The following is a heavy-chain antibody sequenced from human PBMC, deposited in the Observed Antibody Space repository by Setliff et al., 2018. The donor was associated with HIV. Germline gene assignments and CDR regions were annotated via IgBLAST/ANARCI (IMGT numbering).Heavy chain of an antibody. V-gene: IGHV4-39*01. J-gene: IGHJ5*02. CDR1: GGSISSSDYY. CDR3: ARLVLTYRLNTAMVP. Sequence: SETLSLTCTVSGGSISSSDYYWGLIRQPPGKGLEWIGSIYYSGNTYYNPSLKSRVPISVDTSKNQFSLKLSSVTAADTAVYYCARLVLTYRLNTAMVPWGQGTLVTVSS. CDR2: IYYSGNT. D-gene: IGHD5-18*01.